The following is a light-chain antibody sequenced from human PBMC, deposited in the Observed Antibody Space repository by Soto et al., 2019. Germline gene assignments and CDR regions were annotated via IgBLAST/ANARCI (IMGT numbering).Light chain of an antibody. CDR2: GAS. J-gene: IGKJ4*01. Sequence: IVLTQSPGTLSLSPGERATLSCRASQSVTGRYLAWYQQKPGQAPRLVIYGASDRATGIPDRFSGSGSGTDFTLTIRRLEPEDFAVYYCQHYDDSPQVPFGGGTRVEIK. V-gene: IGKV3-20*01. CDR1: QSVTGRY. CDR3: QHYDDSPQVP.